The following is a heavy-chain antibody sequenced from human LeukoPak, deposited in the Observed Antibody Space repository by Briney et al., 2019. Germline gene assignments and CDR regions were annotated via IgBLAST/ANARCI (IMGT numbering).Heavy chain of an antibody. Sequence: GGSLRLSCAASGFTFDDYAMHWVRQAPGKGLEWVSGISWNSGSIGYADSVKGRFTISRDNAKNSLYLQMNSLRAEDTALYYCAALQHWGQGTLVTVSS. CDR3: AALQH. J-gene: IGHJ1*01. CDR2: ISWNSGSI. CDR1: GFTFDDYA. V-gene: IGHV3-9*01.